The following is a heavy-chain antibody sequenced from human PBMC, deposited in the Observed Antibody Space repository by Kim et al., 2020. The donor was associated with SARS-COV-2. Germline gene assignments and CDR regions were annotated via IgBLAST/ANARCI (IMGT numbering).Heavy chain of an antibody. J-gene: IGHJ3*02. Sequence: GGSLRLSCAASGFTFRSYEMNWVRQAPGKGLEWVSYISSSGSTIYYADSVKGRFTISRDNAKNSLYLQMNSLRAEDTAVYYCARDLELLVFGGDAFDIWGQGTMDTVSS. D-gene: IGHD1-26*01. V-gene: IGHV3-48*03. CDR3: ARDLELLVFGGDAFDI. CDR1: GFTFRSYE. CDR2: ISSSGSTI.